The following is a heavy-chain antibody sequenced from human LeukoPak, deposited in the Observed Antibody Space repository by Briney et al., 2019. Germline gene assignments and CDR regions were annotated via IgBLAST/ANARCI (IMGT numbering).Heavy chain of an antibody. J-gene: IGHJ6*03. Sequence: GGSLRLSCAASGFTFSSYEMNWVRQAPGKGLEWVSYISSSGSTIYYADSVKGRFTISRDNAKNSLYLQMNSLRAEDTAVYYCARVGYDYVWGSSRYYYYYYMDVWGKGTTVTISS. CDR1: GFTFSSYE. D-gene: IGHD3-16*01. V-gene: IGHV3-48*03. CDR2: ISSSGSTI. CDR3: ARVGYDYVWGSSRYYYYYYMDV.